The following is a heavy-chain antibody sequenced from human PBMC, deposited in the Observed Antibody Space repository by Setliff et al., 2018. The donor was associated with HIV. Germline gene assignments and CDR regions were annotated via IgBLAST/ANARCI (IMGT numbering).Heavy chain of an antibody. J-gene: IGHJ5*02. Sequence: SETLSLTCTVSGGSITSYYWSWIRQPPGKGLEWIGYIYYGGSTNYNPSLRSRLTISVDTSKHQFSLKLSSLTAADTAVYYCARFRVERRLSNWFDPWGQGTLVTVSS. CDR1: GGSITSYY. D-gene: IGHD1-1*01. CDR3: ARFRVERRLSNWFDP. CDR2: IYYGGST. V-gene: IGHV4-59*01.